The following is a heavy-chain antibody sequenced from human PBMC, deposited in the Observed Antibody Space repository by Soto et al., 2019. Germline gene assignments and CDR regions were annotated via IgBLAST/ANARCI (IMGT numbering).Heavy chain of an antibody. CDR1: GYTFTNSD. Sequence: ASVKVSCNASGYTFTNSDINLVRQATGQGLEWMGWMNPNSGNTGYAQKFQGRVTMTRNTSISTAYMELSSLRSEDTAVYYCAREIQRASYYYYYYMDVWGKGTTVTVSS. CDR3: AREIQRASYYYYYYMDV. V-gene: IGHV1-8*02. CDR2: MNPNSGNT. J-gene: IGHJ6*03.